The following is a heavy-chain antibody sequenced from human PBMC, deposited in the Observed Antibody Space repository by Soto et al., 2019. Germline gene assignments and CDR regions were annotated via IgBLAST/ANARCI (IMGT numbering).Heavy chain of an antibody. Sequence: SVKVSCKASGGTFSSYTISWVRQAPGQGLEWMGRIIPILGIANYAQKFQGRVTITADKSTSTAYMELSSLRSEDTAVYYCARKDGYCSGGSCYSSNWYFDLWGRGTLVTVSS. CDR3: ARKDGYCSGGSCYSSNWYFDL. D-gene: IGHD2-15*01. CDR2: IIPILGIA. J-gene: IGHJ2*01. V-gene: IGHV1-69*02. CDR1: GGTFSSYT.